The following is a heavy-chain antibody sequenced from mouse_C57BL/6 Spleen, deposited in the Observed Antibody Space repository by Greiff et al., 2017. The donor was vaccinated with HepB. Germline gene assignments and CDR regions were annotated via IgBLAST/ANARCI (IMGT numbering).Heavy chain of an antibody. V-gene: IGHV1S81*02. J-gene: IGHJ2*01. CDR2: TNPTNGRT. CDR3: ARIKKLVATYFDY. Sequence: QVQLQQSGADLVKAGASVKMSCKASGYTFTSYWMHWVKQRLGQGLEWFAETNPTNGRTYYNEKFKSKATLTVDKSSSTAYMLLSGPTFEDSAVYYCARIKKLVATYFDYWGQGTTLTVSS. CDR1: GYTFTSYW. D-gene: IGHD1-1*01.